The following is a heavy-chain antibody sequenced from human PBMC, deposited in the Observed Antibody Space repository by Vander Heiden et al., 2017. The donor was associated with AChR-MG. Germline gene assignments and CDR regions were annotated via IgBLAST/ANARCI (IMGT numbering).Heavy chain of an antibody. CDR1: GGTFSRYA. D-gene: IGHD2-15*01. Sequence: QVQLVQSGAEVKKPGSSVKVSCKASGGTFSRYAISWVRQAPGQGLEWMGGIIPIFGTANYAQKFQGRVTITADKSTSTAYMELSSLRSEDTAVYYCARSAVAAIFAANEYGMDVWGQGTTVTVSS. J-gene: IGHJ6*02. CDR2: IIPIFGTA. V-gene: IGHV1-69*06. CDR3: ARSAVAAIFAANEYGMDV.